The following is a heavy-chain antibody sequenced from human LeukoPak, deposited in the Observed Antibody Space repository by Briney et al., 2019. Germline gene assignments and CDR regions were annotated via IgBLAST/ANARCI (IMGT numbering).Heavy chain of an antibody. J-gene: IGHJ4*02. CDR2: IYYSGST. V-gene: IGHV4-31*03. CDR3: ARDSGEVVVAATGYFDY. CDR1: GGSISSGGYY. Sequence: SQTLSLTCTVSGGSISSGGYYWSWIRQHPGKGLEWIGYIYYSGSTYYHPSLKSRVTISVDTSKNQFSLKLSSVTAADTAVYYCARDSGEVVVAATGYFDYWGQGTLVTVSS. D-gene: IGHD2-15*01.